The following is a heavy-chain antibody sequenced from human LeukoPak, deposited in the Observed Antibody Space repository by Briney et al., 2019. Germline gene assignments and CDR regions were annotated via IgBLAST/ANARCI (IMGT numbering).Heavy chain of an antibody. V-gene: IGHV6-1*01. CDR1: GDSVSSNSAT. CDR2: TYYRSKWYN. J-gene: IGHJ4*02. Sequence: SQTLSLTCAISGDSVSSNSATWTWIRQSPSRGLEWLGRTYYRSKWYNDYALSVKSRITINPDTPKNQFSLHLNSVTPEDTAVYYCARGSHSSSWYFDYWGQGTLVTVSS. D-gene: IGHD6-13*01. CDR3: ARGSHSSSWYFDY.